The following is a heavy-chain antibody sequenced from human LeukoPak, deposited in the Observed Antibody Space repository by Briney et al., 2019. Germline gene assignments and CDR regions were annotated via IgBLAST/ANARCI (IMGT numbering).Heavy chain of an antibody. Sequence: SETLSLTCTVSGGSISSSSYYWGWIRQPPGKGLEWIGSIYYSGSTYYNPSLKSRVTISVDTSKNQFSLKLSSVTAADTAVYYCARHCTNGVCYYYWGQGTLVTVSS. J-gene: IGHJ4*02. D-gene: IGHD2-8*01. CDR1: GGSISSSSYY. CDR3: ARHCTNGVCYYY. V-gene: IGHV4-39*01. CDR2: IYYSGST.